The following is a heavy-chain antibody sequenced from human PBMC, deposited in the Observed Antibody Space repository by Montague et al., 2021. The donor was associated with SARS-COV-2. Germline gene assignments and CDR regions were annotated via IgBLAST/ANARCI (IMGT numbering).Heavy chain of an antibody. Sequence: SETLSLTCTVSGGSISSYYWNWIRQSPGKGLEWIGYIYYSGSTKYNSSLKSRVTLSVDTSTSQMSLRLNPVTAADTAVYYCAGDRGRFWHFDLWGRGTLVTVSS. D-gene: IGHD5-12*01. CDR3: AGDRGRFWHFDL. CDR1: GGSISSYY. J-gene: IGHJ2*01. V-gene: IGHV4-59*13. CDR2: IYYSGST.